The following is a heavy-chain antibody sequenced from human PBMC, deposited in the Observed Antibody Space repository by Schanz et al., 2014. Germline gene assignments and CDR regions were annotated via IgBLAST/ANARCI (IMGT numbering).Heavy chain of an antibody. J-gene: IGHJ5*02. CDR1: GFTLSSYA. CDR3: AKAEYDILTDSYSRLDP. CDR2: ISYDGSNK. D-gene: IGHD3-9*01. V-gene: IGHV3-30-3*01. Sequence: QVQLVESGGGVVQPGRSLRLSCAAYGFTLSSYAMHWVRQAPGKGLEWVAVISYDGSNKYYADSVKGRFTISRDKSKNTLYLQMNSLRAEDTSVYYCAKAEYDILTDSYSRLDPWGQGTLVTVSS.